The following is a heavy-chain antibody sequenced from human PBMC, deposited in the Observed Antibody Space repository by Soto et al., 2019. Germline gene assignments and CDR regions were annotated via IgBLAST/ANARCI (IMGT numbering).Heavy chain of an antibody. CDR3: VRDYCSSGSWHPPVFDL. V-gene: IGHV1-46*03. J-gene: IGHJ4*02. CDR1: GHTFTSYS. D-gene: IGHD2-15*01. CDR2: NNPSADST. Sequence: ASVKVTYKASGHTFTSYSMHRVRQAPGQGLEWMGINNPSADSTSYEQKVQGRVTMTKDTSTIRDYMELSGQRSEDTAVYYCVRDYCSSGSWHPPVFDLWGQGTLVTVSS.